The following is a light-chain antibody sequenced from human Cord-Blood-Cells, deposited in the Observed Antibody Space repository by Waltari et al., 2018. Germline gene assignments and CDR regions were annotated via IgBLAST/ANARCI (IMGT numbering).Light chain of an antibody. V-gene: IGKV4-1*01. CDR3: QQYYSTPIT. Sequence: DIVMTQSPDSLAVSLGERATINCKSSQSVLYSSNNKNYLAGYQQKPGQPRKLLFYGASARESGVPDRFSGSGSGTDFTLTISSLQAEDVAVYYCQQYYSTPITFGQGTRREIK. CDR2: GAS. CDR1: QSVLYSSNNKNY. J-gene: IGKJ5*01.